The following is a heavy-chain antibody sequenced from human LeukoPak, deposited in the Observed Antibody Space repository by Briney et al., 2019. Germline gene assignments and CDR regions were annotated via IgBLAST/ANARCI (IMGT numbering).Heavy chain of an antibody. Sequence: PSGTLSLTCTVSGGSISSYYWSWIRQPAGKGLEWIGRLYTSGSTTYNPSLKSRVTMSVDTSKSQFSLKLSPVTAADTAVYYCARDLSMVVTGYMDVWGKGTTVTVSS. CDR1: GGSISSYY. CDR3: ARDLSMVVTGYMDV. CDR2: LYTSGST. D-gene: IGHD4-23*01. J-gene: IGHJ6*03. V-gene: IGHV4-4*07.